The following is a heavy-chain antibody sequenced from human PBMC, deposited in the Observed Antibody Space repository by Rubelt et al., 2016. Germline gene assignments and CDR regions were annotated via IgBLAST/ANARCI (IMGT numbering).Heavy chain of an antibody. CDR2: ISSSSSYI. D-gene: IGHD6-19*01. V-gene: IGHV3-21*01. CDR3: ARDPTPWVAGTAYFSY. J-gene: IGHJ4*02. CDR1: GFTFSSYS. Sequence: EVQLVESGGGLVKPGGSLRLSCAASGFTFSSYSMNWVRQAPGKGLEWVSSISSSSSYIYYADSVKGRFTISRDNAKNSLYLQMNSLRAEDTSVYYCARDPTPWVAGTAYFSYLGQGTLFTVSS.